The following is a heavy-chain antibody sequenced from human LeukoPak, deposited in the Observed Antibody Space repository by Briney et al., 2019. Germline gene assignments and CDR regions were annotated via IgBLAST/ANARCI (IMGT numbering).Heavy chain of an antibody. D-gene: IGHD2-2*01. CDR2: ISAYNENT. CDR1: RYTLTSYG. V-gene: IGHV1-18*01. CDR3: ARDDVTRVPAAIAIDDYMDV. Sequence: AALKVSPEASRYTLTSYGISCVPPAPGQGLGWGGWISAYNENTNYTQNLQGRVTPTTDTSTSTPYIELRRLTSDDTDVYYCARDDVTRVPAAIAIDDYMDVWGKGTTVTVSS. J-gene: IGHJ6*03.